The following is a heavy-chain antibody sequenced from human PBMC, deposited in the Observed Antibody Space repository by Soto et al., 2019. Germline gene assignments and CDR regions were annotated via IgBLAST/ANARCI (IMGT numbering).Heavy chain of an antibody. CDR2: IYWDDDK. V-gene: IGHV2-5*02. CDR3: AYRPDYRSNWDSGWFDP. CDR1: GFSLSTTGVG. Sequence: QITLKESGPTLVMPAQTLTLTCTFSGFSLSTTGVGVGWIRQPPGKALEWLVVIYWDDDKRYNPSLSTRLTITKDTSKTPAVLTQTNMDPDDTATYFCAYRPDYRSNWDSGWFDPWGQGTLVTVSS. D-gene: IGHD6-13*01. J-gene: IGHJ5*02.